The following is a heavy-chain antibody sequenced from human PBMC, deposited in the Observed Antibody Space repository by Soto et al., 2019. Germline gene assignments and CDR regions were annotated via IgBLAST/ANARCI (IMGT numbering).Heavy chain of an antibody. CDR3: ARTTAVPNTLRSGYFFDY. V-gene: IGHV4-61*01. D-gene: IGHD4-17*01. CDR2: VYYSGTT. J-gene: IGHJ4*02. CDR1: GGSVSNKTYY. Sequence: SETLSLTCSVSGGSVSNKTYYWSWIRQPPGKRLEWIGYVYYSGTTNYNPSLKSRVTISVDLSKNQFSLRLSPVTTADTALYYCARTTAVPNTLRSGYFFDYWGQGTLVTVSS.